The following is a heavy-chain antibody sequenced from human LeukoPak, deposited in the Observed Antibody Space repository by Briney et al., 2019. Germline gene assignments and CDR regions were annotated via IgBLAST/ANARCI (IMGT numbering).Heavy chain of an antibody. CDR3: ARLGYCSGGSCYSNYYYGIDV. D-gene: IGHD2-15*01. CDR1: GYSFTSYW. J-gene: IGHJ6*04. CDR2: IYPGDSDT. Sequence: GESLKISCKGSGYSFTSYWIGWVRQMPGKGLEWMGIIYPGDSDTRYSPSFQGQVTISADKSISTAYLQWSSLKASDTAIYYCARLGYCSGGSCYSNYYYGIDVWGKGTTVTVSS. V-gene: IGHV5-51*01.